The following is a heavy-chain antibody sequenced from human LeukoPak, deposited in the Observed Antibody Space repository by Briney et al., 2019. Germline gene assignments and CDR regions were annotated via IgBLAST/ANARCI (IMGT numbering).Heavy chain of an antibody. D-gene: IGHD4-11*01. Sequence: ASVKVSCKACGYTFTGYYMHWVRQAPAQGLEWMGWINPNSGGANYAQKFQGRVTMTRDTSISTGYMELSSLRSDDTAVYYCARSADYSNQHNDYWGQGTLVTVSS. CDR1: GYTFTGYY. CDR3: ARSADYSNQHNDY. CDR2: INPNSGGA. V-gene: IGHV1-2*02. J-gene: IGHJ4*02.